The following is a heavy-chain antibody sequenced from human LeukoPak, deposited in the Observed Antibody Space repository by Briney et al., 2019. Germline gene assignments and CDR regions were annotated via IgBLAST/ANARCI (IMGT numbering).Heavy chain of an antibody. CDR1: GYTFTGYY. D-gene: IGHD6-13*01. J-gene: IGHJ4*02. CDR3: ARDHKRYSIYDY. V-gene: IGHV1-2*02. CDR2: INPNSGGT. Sequence: GASVKVSCKVSGYTFTGYYMHWVRQAPGQGLEWMGWINPNSGGTNYAQKFQGRVTMTRDTSISTAYMELSRLRSDDTAVYYCARDHKRYSIYDYWGQGTMVTVSS.